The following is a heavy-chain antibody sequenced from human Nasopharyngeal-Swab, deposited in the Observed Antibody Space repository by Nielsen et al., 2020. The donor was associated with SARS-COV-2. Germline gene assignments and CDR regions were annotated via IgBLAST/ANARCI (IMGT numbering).Heavy chain of an antibody. J-gene: IGHJ2*01. D-gene: IGHD3-10*01. CDR1: GFTFSSSW. Sequence: GGSLRLSCAASGFTFSSSWMSWVRQAPGKGLEWVANIKQDGSEKYYVDSVKGRFTISRDNAKNSLYLQMNSLRAEDTAVYYCARIWFGELLYWYFDLWGRGTLVTVSS. CDR3: ARIWFGELLYWYFDL. V-gene: IGHV3-7*01. CDR2: IKQDGSEK.